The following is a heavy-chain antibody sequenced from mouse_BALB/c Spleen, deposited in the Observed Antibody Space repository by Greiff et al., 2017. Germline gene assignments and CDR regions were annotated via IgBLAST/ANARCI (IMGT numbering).Heavy chain of an antibody. D-gene: IGHD1-1*01. V-gene: IGHV3-8*02. CDR3: ARGEGYYGSSSGFAY. CDR1: GDSITSGY. J-gene: IGHJ3*01. Sequence: EVQLQESGPSLVKPSQTLSLTCSVTGDSITSGYWNWIRKFPGNKLEYMGYLSYSGSTYYNPSLKSRISITRDTSKNQYYLQLNSVTTEDTATYYCARGEGYYGSSSGFAYWGQGTLVTVSA. CDR2: LSYSGST.